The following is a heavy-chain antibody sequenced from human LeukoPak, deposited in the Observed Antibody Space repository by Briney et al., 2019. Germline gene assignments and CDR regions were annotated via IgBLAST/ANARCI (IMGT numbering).Heavy chain of an antibody. J-gene: IGHJ4*02. CDR2: IYYSGST. Sequence: SETLSLTCTVSGGSISSYYWSWIRQPPGKGLEWIGYIYYSGSTNYNPSLKSRVTISVDTSKNQFSLKLSSVTAADTAVYYCAREMYSSGWADYRGQGTLVTVSS. D-gene: IGHD6-19*01. CDR3: AREMYSSGWADY. CDR1: GGSISSYY. V-gene: IGHV4-59*01.